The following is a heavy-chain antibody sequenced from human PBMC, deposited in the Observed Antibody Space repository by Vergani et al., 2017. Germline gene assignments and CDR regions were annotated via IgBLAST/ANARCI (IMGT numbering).Heavy chain of an antibody. J-gene: IGHJ3*02. CDR1: GGSISSYY. CDR3: ARVYDSRGYYSRGLDAFGS. Sequence: QVQLQESGPGLVKPSETLSLTCTVSGGSISSYYWSWIRQPPGKGLEWIGYIYYSGSTNYNPSLKSRVTISVDTSKKQFSLKLSSVTAADTAVYYCARVYDSRGYYSRGLDAFGSWGQGTMVTVSS. D-gene: IGHD3-22*01. V-gene: IGHV4-59*01. CDR2: IYYSGST.